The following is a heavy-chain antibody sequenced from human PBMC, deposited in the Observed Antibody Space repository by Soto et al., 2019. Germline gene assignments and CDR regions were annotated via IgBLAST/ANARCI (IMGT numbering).Heavy chain of an antibody. D-gene: IGHD1-7*01. V-gene: IGHV3-30*18. Sequence: PGGSLRLSCAASGFTFSSYGMHWVRQAPGKGLEWVAVISYDGSNKYYADSVKGRFTISRDNSKNTLYLQMNSLRAEDTAVYYCAKDFWNYIIGYYFDYWGQGTLVTVS. J-gene: IGHJ4*02. CDR1: GFTFSSYG. CDR2: ISYDGSNK. CDR3: AKDFWNYIIGYYFDY.